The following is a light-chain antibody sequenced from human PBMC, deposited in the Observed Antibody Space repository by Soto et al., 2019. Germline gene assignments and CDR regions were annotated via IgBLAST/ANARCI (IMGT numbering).Light chain of an antibody. V-gene: IGKV4-1*01. CDR3: QQYYGTPLT. Sequence: DIVLTQSPDSLAVSLGERATINCKSSRSLLYTSYNKNYLAWYQQKPGQPPKLLINWASIRESGVPDRFSGSGSGTEFTLTISSLQAEDVALYYCQQYYGTPLTFGGGAQVEIK. CDR2: WAS. CDR1: RSLLYTSYNKNY. J-gene: IGKJ4*01.